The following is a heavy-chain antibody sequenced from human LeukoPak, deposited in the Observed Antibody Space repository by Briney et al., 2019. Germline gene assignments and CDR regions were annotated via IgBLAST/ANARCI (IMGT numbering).Heavy chain of an antibody. CDR3: AKDSKGYSSGWDLDY. J-gene: IGHJ4*02. V-gene: IGHV3-74*01. Sequence: GGSLRLSCAASGFTFSNYWMHWVRQVPGKGLVCVSRINIDGTSASYADSVKGRSTISRDNAKNALYLQMNSLRAEDTALYYCAKDSKGYSSGWDLDYWGQGTLVTVSS. D-gene: IGHD6-19*01. CDR1: GFTFSNYW. CDR2: INIDGTSA.